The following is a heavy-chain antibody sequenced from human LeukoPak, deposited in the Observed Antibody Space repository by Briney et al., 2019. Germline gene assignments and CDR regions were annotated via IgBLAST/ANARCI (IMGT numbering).Heavy chain of an antibody. Sequence: GESLKISCKTSGYSFTTYWIGWVRQMPGKGLEWMGLIYPDDSDTRYSPSLEGQVTISADESISTAYLQWRSLRASDTAIYYCARTTPGICSSTSCYRSFDYWGQGTLVTVSS. CDR3: ARTTPGICSSTSCYRSFDY. D-gene: IGHD2-2*02. CDR2: IYPDDSDT. V-gene: IGHV5-51*01. CDR1: GYSFTTYW. J-gene: IGHJ4*02.